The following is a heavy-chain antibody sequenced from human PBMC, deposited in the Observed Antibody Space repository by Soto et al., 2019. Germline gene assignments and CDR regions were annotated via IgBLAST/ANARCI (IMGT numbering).Heavy chain of an antibody. CDR1: GFTFRSYA. D-gene: IGHD2-15*01. J-gene: IGHJ3*02. V-gene: IGHV3-23*01. Sequence: EVQLLESGGGLVEPGGSLRLSCAASGFTFRSYAMTWVRQAPGKGLEWVSYTGGGGVSTYYADSVKGRFTSSRDDSKNTLYLQMNSLRAEDTALYYCAKIVGGGSHHDALDIWGQGTMVTVSS. CDR3: AKIVGGGSHHDALDI. CDR2: TGGGGVST.